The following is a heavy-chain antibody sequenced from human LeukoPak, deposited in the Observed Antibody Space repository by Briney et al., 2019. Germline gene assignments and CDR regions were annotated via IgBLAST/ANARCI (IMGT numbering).Heavy chain of an antibody. Sequence: GGSLRLSCAASGFTFSAYNMNWVRRTPGKGLEWVSYISSSGSTIHYADSVKGRFTISRDNAKNSLYLQMNSLRAEDTAVYYCAELGITMIGGVWGKGTTVTISS. CDR1: GFTFSAYN. J-gene: IGHJ6*04. CDR2: ISSSGSTI. V-gene: IGHV3-48*04. CDR3: AELGITMIGGV. D-gene: IGHD3-10*02.